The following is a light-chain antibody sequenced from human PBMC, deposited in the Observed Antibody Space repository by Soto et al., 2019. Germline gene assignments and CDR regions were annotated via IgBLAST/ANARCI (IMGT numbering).Light chain of an antibody. J-gene: IGKJ2*01. V-gene: IGKV3-20*01. CDR2: GAS. CDR1: QSVTSRY. CDR3: QKYNKPPDYT. Sequence: EIVLTQSPGTLSLSPGERATLSCKASQSVTSRYLAWYQQKPGQAPRLLIYGASSRATGIPDRFSGSGSGTDFTLTISRREHEVFAVYFCQKYNKPPDYTCGQGTKLKI.